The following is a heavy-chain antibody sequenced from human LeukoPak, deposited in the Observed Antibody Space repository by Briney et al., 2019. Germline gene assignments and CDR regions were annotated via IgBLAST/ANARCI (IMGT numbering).Heavy chain of an antibody. D-gene: IGHD3-3*01. Sequence: ASVKVSCKASGYTFTSYGISWVRQAPGQGLEWMGIINPSGGTTSYAQKFQGRVTMTRDTSTSTVHMELSSLRPEDTAVYYCASSGYWSGNSPIDYWGQGTLVTVSS. J-gene: IGHJ4*02. CDR1: GYTFTSYG. CDR2: INPSGGTT. CDR3: ASSGYWSGNSPIDY. V-gene: IGHV1-46*01.